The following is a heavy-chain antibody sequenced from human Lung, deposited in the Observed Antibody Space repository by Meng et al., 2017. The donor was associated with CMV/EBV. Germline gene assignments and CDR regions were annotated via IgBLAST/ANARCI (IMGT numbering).Heavy chain of an antibody. CDR1: GGSFSGYF. D-gene: IGHD2-2*01. V-gene: IGHV4-34*01. J-gene: IGHJ6*01. CDR2: INHSGST. Sequence: SXTLSLXCAVYGGSFSGYFWSWMRQPPGKGLEWIGEINHSGSTNYNPSLKSRVTISVDTSKNQFFLKLSSVTAADTAVYYCARGTVTSRVIVPPFAIKIVYGMDVWXQGNXVNGAS. CDR3: ARGTVTSRVIVPPFAIKIVYGMDV.